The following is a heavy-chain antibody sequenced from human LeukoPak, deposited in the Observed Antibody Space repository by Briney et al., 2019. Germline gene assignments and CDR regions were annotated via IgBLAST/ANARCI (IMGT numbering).Heavy chain of an antibody. J-gene: IGHJ4*02. D-gene: IGHD1-26*01. V-gene: IGHV3-23*01. CDR2: ISDGGGST. CDR3: ATAISGSYGYLEH. Sequence: GGSLRLSCADSGFTFSSYAMNWVRQALGKGLEWVSVISDGGGSTYYADFVKGRFTISRDNSRNTLYLQMNNVRAEDTAVYYCATAISGSYGYLEHWGQGTLVTVSS. CDR1: GFTFSSYA.